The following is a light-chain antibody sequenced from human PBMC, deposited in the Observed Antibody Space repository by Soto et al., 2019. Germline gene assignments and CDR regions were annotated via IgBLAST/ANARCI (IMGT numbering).Light chain of an antibody. CDR2: GAS. V-gene: IGKV3-15*01. CDR1: LSVSNN. CDR3: QQYNNWPAYT. Sequence: DIVMTQSPVTLSVSPGERATLSCRASLSVSNNLAWYQHKPGQAPRLLIYGASTRATGIPARFSGSGSGTDFTLIINSLQSEDYAVYYCQQYNNWPAYTFGQGTKLEIK. J-gene: IGKJ2*01.